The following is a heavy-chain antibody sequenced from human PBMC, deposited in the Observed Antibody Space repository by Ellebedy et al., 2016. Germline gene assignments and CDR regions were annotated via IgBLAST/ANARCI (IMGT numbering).Heavy chain of an antibody. CDR2: IYYSGST. J-gene: IGHJ6*03. D-gene: IGHD3-3*01. V-gene: IGHV4-59*01. CDR1: GGSISSYY. CDR3: ARDQGVDFWSGYYGYYYYMDV. Sequence: SETLSLXXTVSGGSISSYYWSWIRQPPGKGLEWIGYIYYSGSTNYNPSLKSRVTISVDTSKNQFSLKLSSVTAADTAVYYCARDQGVDFWSGYYGYYYYMDVWGKGTTVTVSS.